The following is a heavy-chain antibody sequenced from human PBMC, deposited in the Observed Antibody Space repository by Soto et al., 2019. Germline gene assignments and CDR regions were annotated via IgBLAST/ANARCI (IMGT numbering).Heavy chain of an antibody. D-gene: IGHD2-2*01. J-gene: IGHJ6*02. CDR3: ARVVGGYYYGMDV. CDR1: GGSISSGGYS. Sequence: SETLSLTCAVSGGSISSGGYSWSWIRQPPGKGLEWIGYIYHSGSTYYNPSLKSRVTISVDKSKNQFSLKLSSVTAADTAVYYCARVVGGYYYGMDVWGQGTTVTVSS. V-gene: IGHV4-30-2*01. CDR2: IYHSGST.